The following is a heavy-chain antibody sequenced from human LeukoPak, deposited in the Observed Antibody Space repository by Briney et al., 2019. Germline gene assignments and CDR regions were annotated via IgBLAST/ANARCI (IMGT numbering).Heavy chain of an antibody. V-gene: IGHV1-3*01. J-gene: IGHJ4*02. CDR3: ARPRGYSYGYGSWDY. CDR2: INAGNGNT. CDR1: GYTFTSYA. Sequence: GASVKVFCKASGYTFTSYAMHWVRQAPGQRLEWMGWINAGNGNTKYSQKFQGRVTITRDTSASTAYMELSSLRSEDTAVYYCARPRGYSYGYGSWDYWGQGTLVTVSS. D-gene: IGHD5-18*01.